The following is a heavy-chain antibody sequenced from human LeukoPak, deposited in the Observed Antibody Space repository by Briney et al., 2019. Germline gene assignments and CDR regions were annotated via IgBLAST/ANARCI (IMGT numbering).Heavy chain of an antibody. CDR3: ARHHRLRAEDY. CDR2: IYYSGST. CDR1: GGSISSYY. Sequence: SETLSLTCTVSGGSISSYYWSWIRQPPGNGLEWIGYIYYSGSTNYNPSLKSRVTISVDTSKNQFSLKLSSVTAADTAVYYCARHHRLRAEDYWGQGTLVTVSS. D-gene: IGHD4-17*01. J-gene: IGHJ4*02. V-gene: IGHV4-59*08.